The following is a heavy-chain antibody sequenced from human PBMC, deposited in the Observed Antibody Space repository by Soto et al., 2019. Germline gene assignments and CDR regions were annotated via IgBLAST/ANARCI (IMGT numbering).Heavy chain of an antibody. CDR3: ARGWMRYCSSTSCDRDAFDI. J-gene: IGHJ3*02. CDR1: GGSISSYY. V-gene: IGHV4-59*01. D-gene: IGHD2-2*01. Sequence: LSLTCTVSGGSISSYYWSWIRQPPGKGLEWIGYIYYSGSTNYNPSLKSRVTISVDTSKNQFSLKLSSVTAADTAVYYCARGWMRYCSSTSCDRDAFDIWGQGTMVTVSS. CDR2: IYYSGST.